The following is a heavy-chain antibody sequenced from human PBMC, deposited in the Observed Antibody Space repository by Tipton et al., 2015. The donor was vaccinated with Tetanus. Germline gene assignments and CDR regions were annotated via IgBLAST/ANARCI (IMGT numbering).Heavy chain of an antibody. CDR2: IYPGESDT. J-gene: IGHJ3*01. D-gene: IGHD3-16*01. V-gene: IGHV5-51*01. Sequence: QLVQSGAEVKKPGESLKISCKGSGYSFTSYWIAWLRQMPGEGLEWMGIIYPGESDTRYRPSFQGQVTISADKSINTAYLQWNSLKASDTAIYYCARPLTSVAFGGFAFDVWGQGTLVTVSS. CDR1: GYSFTSYW. CDR3: ARPLTSVAFGGFAFDV.